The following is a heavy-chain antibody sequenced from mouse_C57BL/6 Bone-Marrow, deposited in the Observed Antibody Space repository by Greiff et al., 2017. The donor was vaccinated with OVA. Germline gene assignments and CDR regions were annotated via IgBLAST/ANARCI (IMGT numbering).Heavy chain of an antibody. CDR1: GYTFTSYG. Sequence: VQRVESGAELARPGASVKLSCKASGYTFTSYGISWVKQRTGQGLEWIGEIYPRSGNTYYNEKFKGKATLTADKSSSTAYMELRSLTSEDSAVYFCARDDKGPHMDYWGQGTSVTVSS. CDR2: IYPRSGNT. J-gene: IGHJ4*01. CDR3: ARDDKGPHMDY. V-gene: IGHV1-81*01. D-gene: IGHD3-3*01.